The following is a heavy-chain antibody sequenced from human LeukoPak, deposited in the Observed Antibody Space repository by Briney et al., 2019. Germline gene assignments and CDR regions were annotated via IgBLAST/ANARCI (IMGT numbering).Heavy chain of an antibody. J-gene: IGHJ4*02. D-gene: IGHD3-10*01. CDR2: IYYSGST. Sequence: SQTLSLTCTVSGGSISSGGYYCSWIRQHPGKGLEWIGYIYYSGSTYYNPSLKSRVTISVDTSKNQFSLKLSSVTAADTAVYYCARDLSPDYYGSGRYFDYWGQGTLVTVSS. V-gene: IGHV4-31*03. CDR3: ARDLSPDYYGSGRYFDY. CDR1: GGSISSGGYY.